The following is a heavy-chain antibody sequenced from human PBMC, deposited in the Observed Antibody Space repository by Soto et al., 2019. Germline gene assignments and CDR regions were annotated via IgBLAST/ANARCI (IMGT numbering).Heavy chain of an antibody. J-gene: IGHJ4*02. V-gene: IGHV3-74*01. D-gene: IGHD3-16*01. Sequence: EVHLVESGGGLVQPGGSLRLSCAASGFTFSSHWMHWVRQAPGKGLMWVSRIDTYGGTIDYAASVEGRFTISRDNVKNTLYLQMNSLRAEDTAVYFCARNNWGIEYWGQGVLVTVSS. CDR1: GFTFSSHW. CDR2: IDTYGGTI. CDR3: ARNNWGIEY.